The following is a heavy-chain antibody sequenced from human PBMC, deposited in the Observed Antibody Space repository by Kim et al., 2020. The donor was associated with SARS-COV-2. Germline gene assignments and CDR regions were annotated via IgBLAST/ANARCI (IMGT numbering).Heavy chain of an antibody. J-gene: IGHJ6*02. CDR1: GFTFTDYV. Sequence: GGSLRLSCAASGFTFTDYVMTWVRQAPGKGLEWVSGVSSSGGTTYYADSVKGRFTISRDNSKSTLHLQMNSLRAEDTALYYCATVGRSNVYYYYGMDVWGQGTTVTVSS. V-gene: IGHV3-23*01. CDR2: VSSSGGTT. D-gene: IGHD3-16*02. CDR3: ATVGRSNVYYYYGMDV.